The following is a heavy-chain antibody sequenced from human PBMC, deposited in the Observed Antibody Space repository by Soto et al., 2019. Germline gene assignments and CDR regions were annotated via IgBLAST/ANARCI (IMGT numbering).Heavy chain of an antibody. D-gene: IGHD6-13*01. J-gene: IGHJ4*02. CDR1: GGSISGYY. CDR2: IYHSGST. CDR3: AREGGGGSSWYSDY. V-gene: IGHV4-59*13. Sequence: QMQLQESGPGLVKPSETLSLTCTVSGGSISGYYWSWIRQPPGEGLEWIGYIYHSGSTNYNPSLKSRVTISVDTSKNQFSLKLGSATAADTAVYYCAREGGGGSSWYSDYWGQGTLVTVSS.